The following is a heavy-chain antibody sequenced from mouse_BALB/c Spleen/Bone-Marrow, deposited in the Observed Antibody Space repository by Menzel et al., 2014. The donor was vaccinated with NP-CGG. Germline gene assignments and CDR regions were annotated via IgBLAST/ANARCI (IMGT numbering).Heavy chain of an antibody. D-gene: IGHD1-1*01. Sequence: QVQLQQSGAELAKPGASVKMSCKASGYTFTSYWMHWVKQRPGQGLEWIGYINPSTGYTEYNQKFKDKATLTADKSSSTAYMQLSGLTSEDSAVYYSAREYYGSSGYFDVWGAGTTVTVSS. CDR3: AREYYGSSGYFDV. J-gene: IGHJ1*01. CDR2: INPSTGYT. CDR1: GYTFTSYW. V-gene: IGHV1-7*01.